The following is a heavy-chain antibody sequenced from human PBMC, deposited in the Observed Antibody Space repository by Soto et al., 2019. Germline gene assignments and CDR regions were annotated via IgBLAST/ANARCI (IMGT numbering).Heavy chain of an antibody. D-gene: IGHD5-12*01. V-gene: IGHV4-30-4*01. CDR1: GASISSGDYF. CDR2: IYDSGSS. J-gene: IGHJ4*02. CDR3: AREKGYISGPKNLDY. Sequence: SETLSLTCTVSGASISSGDYFWSWIRQSPGKGLQWIGYIYDSGSSYYNPSLKSRVTMSVDTSKNQFSLKLSSVTAADTAVYYCAREKGYISGPKNLDYWGQGTLVTVS.